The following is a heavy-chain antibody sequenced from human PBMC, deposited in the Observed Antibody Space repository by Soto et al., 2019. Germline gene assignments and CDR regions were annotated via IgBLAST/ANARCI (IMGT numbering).Heavy chain of an antibody. V-gene: IGHV1-2*02. D-gene: IGHD1-1*01. CDR1: RYIFTAYF. CDR2: INPNNGAT. J-gene: IGHJ5*02. Sequence: QVQLVQTGAEVKKPGASVKVSCKAPRYIFTAYFMHWVRQAPGQGLEWMGWINPNNGATHYGLSFQGRVTMTRDTSISTAYIELSSMRSDDTAVYYCASHDPGARFDPWGQRTLVIVSS. CDR3: ASHDPGARFDP.